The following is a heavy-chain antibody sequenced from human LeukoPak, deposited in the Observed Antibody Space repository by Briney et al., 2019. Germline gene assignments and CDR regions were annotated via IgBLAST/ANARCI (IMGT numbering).Heavy chain of an antibody. CDR3: ARDPGGERITMVRGATNNFDY. D-gene: IGHD3-10*01. CDR1: GGTFSRYA. CDR2: IIPILGIA. V-gene: IGHV1-69*04. J-gene: IGHJ4*02. Sequence: ASVKVSCKASGGTFSRYAISWVRQAPGHGLEWMGRIIPILGIANQAQKFQGRVTITADKSTSTAYMELSSLRSEDTAVYDCARDPGGERITMVRGATNNFDYWGQGTLVTVSS.